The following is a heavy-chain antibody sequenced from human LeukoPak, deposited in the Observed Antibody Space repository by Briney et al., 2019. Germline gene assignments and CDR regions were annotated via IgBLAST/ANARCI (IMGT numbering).Heavy chain of an antibody. J-gene: IGHJ6*04. V-gene: IGHV3-48*03. CDR3: AELGITMIGGV. CDR2: ISSSGSTI. D-gene: IGHD3-10*02. Sequence: PGGSLRLSCVAPGFTLRSYVMNWVRQAPGKGLEWVSYISSSGSTIYHADSVKGRFTISRDNAKNSLYLQMNSLRAEDTAVYYCAELGITMIGGVWGKGTTVTISS. CDR1: GFTLRSYV.